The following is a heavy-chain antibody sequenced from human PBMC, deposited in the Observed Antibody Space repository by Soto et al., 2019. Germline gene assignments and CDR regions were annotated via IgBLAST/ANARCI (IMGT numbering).Heavy chain of an antibody. J-gene: IGHJ4*02. Sequence: SETLSLTCSVPGGSVSNKTYYWSWIRQPPGKRLEWIGYVYYSGTTNYNPSLKSRVTISVDLSKNQFSLRLSSVTTADTSLYYCARTTAVPNTLRSRYFFDYWGQGTLVTVSS. CDR2: VYYSGTT. V-gene: IGHV4-61*01. CDR3: ARTTAVPNTLRSRYFFDY. CDR1: GGSVSNKTYY. D-gene: IGHD4-17*01.